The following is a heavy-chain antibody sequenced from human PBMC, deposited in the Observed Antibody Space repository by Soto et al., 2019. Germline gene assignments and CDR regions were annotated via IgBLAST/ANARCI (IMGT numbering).Heavy chain of an antibody. CDR3: ARGRYYDYVWGSYHVVFDY. D-gene: IGHD3-16*01. V-gene: IGHV4-34*01. CDR2: INHSGST. J-gene: IGHJ4*02. Sequence: SETLSLTCAVYGGSFSGYYWSWIRQPPGKGLDWIGEINHSGSTNYNPSLKSRVTISVDTSKNQFSLKLSSVTAADTAVYYCARGRYYDYVWGSYHVVFDYWGQGTLVTVSS. CDR1: GGSFSGYY.